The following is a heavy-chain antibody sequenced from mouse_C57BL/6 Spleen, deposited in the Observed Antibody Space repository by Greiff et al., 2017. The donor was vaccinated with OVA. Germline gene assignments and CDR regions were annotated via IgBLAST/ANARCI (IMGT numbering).Heavy chain of an antibody. Sequence: VQLQQSGPELVKPGASVKISCKASGYTFTDYYMNWVKQSHGKSLEWIGDINPNNGGTSYNQKFKGKATLTVDKSSSTAYMELRSLTSEDSAVYYFARSVYSYGSSHPFDYWGQGTTLTVSS. J-gene: IGHJ2*01. V-gene: IGHV1-26*01. CDR3: ARSVYSYGSSHPFDY. CDR1: GYTFTDYY. D-gene: IGHD1-1*01. CDR2: INPNNGGT.